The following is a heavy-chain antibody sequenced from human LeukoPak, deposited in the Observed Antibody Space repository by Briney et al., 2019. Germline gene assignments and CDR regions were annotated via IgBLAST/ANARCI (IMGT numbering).Heavy chain of an antibody. CDR3: AKGDAYPDYFDY. V-gene: IGHV3-33*06. Sequence: GRSLRLSCAASGFTFSSYGMHWVRQAPGRGLEWVGVIWYDGSNKYYADSVKGRFTISRDNSKNTLYLHMNSLRAEDTAVYYCAKGDAYPDYFDYWGQGTLVTVSS. CDR2: IWYDGSNK. J-gene: IGHJ4*02. D-gene: IGHD3-16*01. CDR1: GFTFSSYG.